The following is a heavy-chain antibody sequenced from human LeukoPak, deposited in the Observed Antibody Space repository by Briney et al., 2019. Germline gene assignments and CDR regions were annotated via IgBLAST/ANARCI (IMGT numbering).Heavy chain of an antibody. V-gene: IGHV1-18*01. Sequence: ASVKVSCKASGYTFTSYGISWVRQAPGQGLEWMGWISAYNGNTNYAQKLQGRVTMTTDTSTSTAYMELRSLRSDDTAVYYCARPNDYGVSWSPRNYYYYGMDVWGQGTTVTVSS. J-gene: IGHJ6*02. CDR2: ISAYNGNT. CDR3: ARPNDYGVSWSPRNYYYYGMDV. D-gene: IGHD4-17*01. CDR1: GYTFTSYG.